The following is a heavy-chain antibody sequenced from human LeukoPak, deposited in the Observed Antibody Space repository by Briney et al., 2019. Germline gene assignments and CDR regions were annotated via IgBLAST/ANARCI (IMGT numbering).Heavy chain of an antibody. V-gene: IGHV3-30*04. Sequence: GGSLRLSCAASRFTFSTYAMHWVRQAPGKGLGWVALISSDGSNKFYADSVKGRFTISRDNSKNTLYLQMNSLRAEDTAVYYCARGEGILLWFGEGPCGMDVWGQGTTVTVSS. CDR2: ISSDGSNK. D-gene: IGHD3-10*01. CDR1: RFTFSTYA. CDR3: ARGEGILLWFGEGPCGMDV. J-gene: IGHJ6*02.